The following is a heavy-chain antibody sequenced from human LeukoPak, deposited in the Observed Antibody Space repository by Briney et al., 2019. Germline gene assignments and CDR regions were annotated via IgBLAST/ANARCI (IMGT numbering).Heavy chain of an antibody. CDR3: ARDRPSTTPDY. D-gene: IGHD1-1*01. J-gene: IGHJ4*02. CDR1: GYTFTSYG. Sequence: ASVKVSCKASGYTFTSYGISWVRQAPGQGLEWMGWISAYNGNTNYAQKLQGRVTMTTDTSTSTGYMELRSLRSDDTAVYYCARDRPSTTPDYWGQGTLVTVSS. V-gene: IGHV1-18*01. CDR2: ISAYNGNT.